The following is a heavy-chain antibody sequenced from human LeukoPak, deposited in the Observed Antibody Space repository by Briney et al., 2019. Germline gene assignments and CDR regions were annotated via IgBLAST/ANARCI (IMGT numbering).Heavy chain of an antibody. D-gene: IGHD3-22*01. CDR3: ARWHYYDARGYYPRGYFDY. V-gene: IGHV1-2*02. J-gene: IGHJ4*02. CDR2: INPNNGDT. CDR1: GYPFIGQY. Sequence: ASVKVSCKASGYPFIGQYLHWVRRAPGQGLEWMGWINPNNGDTDYAQKFQGRVTMTRDTSISTAYMELSRPTSDDTAVYYCARWHYYDARGYYPRGYFDYWGQGTLVTVSS.